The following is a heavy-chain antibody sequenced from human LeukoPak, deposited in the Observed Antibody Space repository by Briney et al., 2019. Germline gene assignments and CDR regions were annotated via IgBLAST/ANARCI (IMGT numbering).Heavy chain of an antibody. CDR2: IYYSGST. D-gene: IGHD3-9*01. Sequence: SETLSLTCTVSGGSISSSSYYWGWIRQPPGKGLEWIGSIYYSGSTYYNPSLKSRVTISVDTSKNQFSLKLSSVTAADTAVYYCARDEILTGYYTHFDYWGQGTLVTVSS. CDR3: ARDEILTGYYTHFDY. J-gene: IGHJ4*02. CDR1: GGSISSSSYY. V-gene: IGHV4-39*01.